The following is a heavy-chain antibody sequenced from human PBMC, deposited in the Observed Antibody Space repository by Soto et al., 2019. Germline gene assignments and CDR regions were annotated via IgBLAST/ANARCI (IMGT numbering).Heavy chain of an antibody. CDR3: ARATESNYDFWSGYGGSGAFDI. J-gene: IGHJ3*02. V-gene: IGHV6-1*01. Sequence: SQTLSLTCAISGDRVSSNSAAWNWIRQSPSRGLEWLGRTYYRSKWYNDYAVSVKSRNTINPDTSKNQFSLQLNSVTPEDTAVYYCARATESNYDFWSGYGGSGAFDIWGQGTMVTVSS. CDR2: TYYRSKWYN. D-gene: IGHD3-3*01. CDR1: GDRVSSNSAA.